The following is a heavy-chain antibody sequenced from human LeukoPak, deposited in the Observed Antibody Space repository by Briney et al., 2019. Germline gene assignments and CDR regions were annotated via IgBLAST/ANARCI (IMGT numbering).Heavy chain of an antibody. Sequence: GGSLRPSCATSGFTLSEYAMFWVRQGPGKGLEYVSAISGDGASTFYANSVKGRFTISRDTSKKTLYLHMDSLRIEDMAVYFCVRGRSGYYFDYWGQGTLVTVSS. CDR1: GFTLSEYA. CDR2: ISGDGAST. CDR3: VRGRSGYYFDY. V-gene: IGHV3-64*01. D-gene: IGHD5-12*01. J-gene: IGHJ4*02.